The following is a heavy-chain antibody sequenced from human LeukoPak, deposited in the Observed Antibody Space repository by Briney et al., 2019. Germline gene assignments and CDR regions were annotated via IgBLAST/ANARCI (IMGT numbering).Heavy chain of an antibody. D-gene: IGHD1-26*01. V-gene: IGHV3-74*01. J-gene: IGHJ4*02. Sequence: PGGSLRLCCAASGFTFSSYWMHWVRQAPGKGLVWVSRIMSDGSTTSYADSVKGRFTISRDNAKNTLYLQMNSLRAEDTAVYYCSRGLTGGTPYYFEHWGQGTLVTVSS. CDR2: IMSDGSTT. CDR1: GFTFSSYW. CDR3: SRGLTGGTPYYFEH.